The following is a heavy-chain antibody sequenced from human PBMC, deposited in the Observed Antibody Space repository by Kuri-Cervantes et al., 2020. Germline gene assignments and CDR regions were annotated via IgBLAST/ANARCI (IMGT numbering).Heavy chain of an antibody. J-gene: IGHJ4*02. Sequence: SLKISCAASGFTFDDYAMHWVRQAPGKGLEWVAGISWNSGSIGYADSVKGRFTISRDNAKNFLYLQMNSLRAEDTALYYCARGSVGQQLREGPDYWGQGTLVTVSS. V-gene: IGHV3-9*01. D-gene: IGHD6-13*01. CDR2: ISWNSGSI. CDR3: ARGSVGQQLREGPDY. CDR1: GFTFDDYA.